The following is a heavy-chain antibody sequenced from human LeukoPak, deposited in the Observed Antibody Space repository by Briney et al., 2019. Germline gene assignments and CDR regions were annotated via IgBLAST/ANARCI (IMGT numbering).Heavy chain of an antibody. D-gene: IGHD3-10*01. J-gene: IGHJ4*02. Sequence: SETLSLTCTVPGGSISSYYWSWMRQPPGKGLEWTGEINPSGSTNYNPSLKSRVTISVDKSKNQFSLKLSSVTAADTAVYYCARGYGSGSYYGYWGQGTLVTVSS. CDR3: ARGYGSGSYYGY. CDR1: GGSISSYY. CDR2: INPSGST. V-gene: IGHV4-34*01.